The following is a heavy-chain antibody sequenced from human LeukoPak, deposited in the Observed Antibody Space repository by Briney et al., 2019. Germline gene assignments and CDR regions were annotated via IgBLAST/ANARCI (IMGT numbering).Heavy chain of an antibody. J-gene: IGHJ6*03. CDR2: IKSKTDDGST. CDR1: GFSFSNAW. Sequence: GGSLRLSCAASGFSFSNAWMIWVRQAPGKGLEWVGRIKSKTDDGSTDYAAPVKGRFTISRDDSKNMLYLQMNSLKTEDTAVYYCSPDYYDSSGYSNYYYYMDVWGKGTTVTVSS. V-gene: IGHV3-15*01. CDR3: SPDYYDSSGYSNYYYYMDV. D-gene: IGHD3-22*01.